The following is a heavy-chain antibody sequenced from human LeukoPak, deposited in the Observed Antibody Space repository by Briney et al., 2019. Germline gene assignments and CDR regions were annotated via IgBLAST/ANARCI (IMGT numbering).Heavy chain of an antibody. CDR2: IKYDGSEK. CDR1: GLTFGNYW. V-gene: IGHV3-7*01. CDR3: ARKRPNYFDY. Sequence: GGSLRLSCAASGLTFGNYWMTWVRQAPGKGLEWVAIIKYDGSEKHYVDSMKGRFTISRDNAKNSLFLQMNSLRAEDTALYYCARKRPNYFDYWGQGTLVTVSS. J-gene: IGHJ4*02.